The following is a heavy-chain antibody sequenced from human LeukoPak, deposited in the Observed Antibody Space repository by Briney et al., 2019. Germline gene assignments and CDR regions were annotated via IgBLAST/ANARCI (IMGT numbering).Heavy chain of an antibody. Sequence: GGSLRLSCAASGFTFSTYFMHWVRQAPGKGLEWVSYISSSGSTIYYADSVKGRFTISRDNAKNSLYLQMNSLRAEDTAVYYCAREIFGYYYYGMDVWGQGTTVTVSS. CDR1: GFTFSTYF. CDR3: AREIFGYYYYGMDV. V-gene: IGHV3-48*04. D-gene: IGHD3-3*01. CDR2: ISSSGSTI. J-gene: IGHJ6*02.